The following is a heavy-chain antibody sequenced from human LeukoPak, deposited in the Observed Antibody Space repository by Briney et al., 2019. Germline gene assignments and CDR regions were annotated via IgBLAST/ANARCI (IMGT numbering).Heavy chain of an antibody. CDR1: GFTFSSYG. D-gene: IGHD6-13*01. V-gene: IGHV3-33*01. CDR2: IWYDGSNK. J-gene: IGHJ4*02. Sequence: EGSLRLSCAASGFTFSSYGMHWVRQAPGKGLEWVAVIWYDGSNKYYADSVKGRFTISRDNSKNTLYLQMNSLRAEDTAVYYCARDPTWGRRAAAGIDYWGQGTLVTVSS. CDR3: ARDPTWGRRAAAGIDY.